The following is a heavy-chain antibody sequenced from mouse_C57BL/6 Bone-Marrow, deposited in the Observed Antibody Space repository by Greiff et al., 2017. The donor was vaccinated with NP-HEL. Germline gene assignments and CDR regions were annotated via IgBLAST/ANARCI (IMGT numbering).Heavy chain of an antibody. Sequence: EVQLQESGPGLVKPSQSLSLTCSVTGYSITSGYYWNWIRQFPGNKLEWMGYISYDGSNNYNPSLKNRISITRDTSKNQFFLKLNSVTTEDTATYYGATSARERNYAMDYWGQGTSVTVSS. J-gene: IGHJ4*01. CDR3: ATSARERNYAMDY. D-gene: IGHD6-1*01. CDR1: GYSITSGYY. CDR2: ISYDGSN. V-gene: IGHV3-6*01.